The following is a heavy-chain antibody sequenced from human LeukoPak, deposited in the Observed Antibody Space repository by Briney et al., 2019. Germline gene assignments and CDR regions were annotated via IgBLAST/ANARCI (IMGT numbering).Heavy chain of an antibody. Sequence: GGSLRLSCAASGFTVSSNYMSWVRQAPGKGLEWVSVIYSGGTAYYADSVKGRFTISRDISKNTLYLQMGSLRVEDTAVYYCARMLISSGYYVDSWGQGTLVTVSS. CDR2: IYSGGTA. CDR3: ARMLISSGYYVDS. D-gene: IGHD3-22*01. J-gene: IGHJ4*02. V-gene: IGHV3-53*01. CDR1: GFTVSSNY.